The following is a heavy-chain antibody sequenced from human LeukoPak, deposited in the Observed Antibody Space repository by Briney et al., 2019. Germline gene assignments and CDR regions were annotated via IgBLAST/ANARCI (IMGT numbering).Heavy chain of an antibody. V-gene: IGHV1-2*06. CDR3: ARSDIDYYYYGMDV. D-gene: IGHD5-12*01. J-gene: IGHJ6*02. Sequence: GASVKVSCKASGYTFTGYYMHWVRQAPGQGLEWMGRINPNSGGTNYAQEFQGRVTMTRDTSISTAYMELSRLRSDDTAVYYCARSDIDYYYYGMDVWGQGTTVTVSS. CDR1: GYTFTGYY. CDR2: INPNSGGT.